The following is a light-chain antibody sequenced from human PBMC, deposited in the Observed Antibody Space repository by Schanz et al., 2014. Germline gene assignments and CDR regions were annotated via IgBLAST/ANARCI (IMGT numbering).Light chain of an antibody. CDR1: QSINTN. Sequence: ETVMTQSPATLCVSPGERATLSCRASQSINTNLAWYQQKPGQAPSLLISGASTRAPGIPARFSGSGSGTEFTLTISSLQSEDFAVYYCQQYNYWSPRPFGPGTKVEIK. CDR2: GAS. J-gene: IGKJ1*01. V-gene: IGKV3-15*01. CDR3: QQYNYWSPRP.